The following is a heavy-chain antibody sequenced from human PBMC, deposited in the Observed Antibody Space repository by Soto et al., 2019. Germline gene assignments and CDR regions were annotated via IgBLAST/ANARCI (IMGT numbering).Heavy chain of an antibody. Sequence: EVQLLESGGGLVQPGGSLRLSCAASGFTFSSYAMSWVRQAPGKGLEWVSAISGSGGSTYYADSVKGRFTISRDNSKNTLYLQMNSLRAEDTAVYYCAKDKGFIPLPYSSRAWDYWGQGTLVTVSS. J-gene: IGHJ4*02. V-gene: IGHV3-23*01. CDR3: AKDKGFIPLPYSSRAWDY. D-gene: IGHD6-13*01. CDR2: ISGSGGST. CDR1: GFTFSSYA.